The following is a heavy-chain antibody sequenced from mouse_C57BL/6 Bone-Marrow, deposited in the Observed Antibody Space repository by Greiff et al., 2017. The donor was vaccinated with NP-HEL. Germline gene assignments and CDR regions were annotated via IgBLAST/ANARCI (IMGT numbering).Heavy chain of an antibody. CDR2: IYPGSGST. V-gene: IGHV1-55*01. CDR3: ARGGFYYDYDGSFDV. CDR1: GYTFTSYW. D-gene: IGHD2-4*01. J-gene: IGHJ1*03. Sequence: VQLQQPGAELVKPGASVKMSCKASGYTFTSYWITWVKQRPGQGLEWIGDIYPGSGSTNYNEKFKSKATLTVDTSSSTAYMQLSSLTSEDSAVYYCARGGFYYDYDGSFDVWGTGTTVTVSS.